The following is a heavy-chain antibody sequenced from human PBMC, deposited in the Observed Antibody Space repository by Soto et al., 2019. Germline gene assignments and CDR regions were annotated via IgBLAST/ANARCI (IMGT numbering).Heavy chain of an antibody. J-gene: IGHJ4*02. CDR1: GGTFTTYT. CDR3: ATWRTYSGSYCFDY. Sequence: QVQLVQSGAELKKPGSSVNVSCAASGGTFTTYTINWVRQAPGQGLEWIGQIIPMYDSANYAQRFQGRGTISADKDTNIAYMELSGLRSADTSLYYCATWRTYSGSYCFDYWGQGTLVSVSS. V-gene: IGHV1-69*06. D-gene: IGHD1-26*01. CDR2: IIPMYDSA.